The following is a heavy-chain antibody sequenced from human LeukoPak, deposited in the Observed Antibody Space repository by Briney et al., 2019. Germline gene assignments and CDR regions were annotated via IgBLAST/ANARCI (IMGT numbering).Heavy chain of an antibody. J-gene: IGHJ1*01. D-gene: IGHD3-10*01. CDR3: TLSGAG. CDR2: IKSEDDGGTT. V-gene: IGHV3-49*05. CDR1: GFAYVEYT. Sequence: NPGGSVRLFWTTCGFAYVEYTIVWPRQSPGKGLEWVGFIKSEDDGGTTNYAASAKGRFSISRDDSKSIAYLQLNSLRTEDTAVYYCTLSGAGWGQGTLVTVSS.